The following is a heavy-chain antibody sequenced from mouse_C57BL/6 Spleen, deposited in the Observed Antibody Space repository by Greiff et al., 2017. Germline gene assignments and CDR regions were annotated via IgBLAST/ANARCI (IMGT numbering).Heavy chain of an antibody. CDR3: TRGAGAEWGFDY. V-gene: IGHV1-15*01. J-gene: IGHJ2*01. CDR1: GYTFTDYE. Sequence: QVQLQQSGAELVRPGASVTLSCKASGYTFTDYEMHWVKQTPVHGLEWIGAIDPETGGTAYNQKFKGKAILTADKSSSTSYMGLRSLASEDSAVSYWTRGAGAEWGFDYWGQGTTLTVSS. D-gene: IGHD3-3*01. CDR2: IDPETGGT.